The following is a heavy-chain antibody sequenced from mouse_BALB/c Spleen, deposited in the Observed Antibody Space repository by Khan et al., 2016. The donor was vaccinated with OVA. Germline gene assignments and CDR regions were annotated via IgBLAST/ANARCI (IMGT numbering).Heavy chain of an antibody. CDR1: GYTFTYYG. CDR3: ARRGDYRLSFSYYGMDY. CDR2: INTYTGEP. Sequence: QIQLVQSGPELKKPGETVKISCKASGYTFTYYGMNWVNQAPGRGLKWMAWINTYTGEPTYADDFKGRFAISLETSASTAYLQINNLKNEDTATYFCARRGDYRLSFSYYGMDYWGQGTSVTVSS. V-gene: IGHV9-3-1*01. J-gene: IGHJ4*01. D-gene: IGHD2-14*01.